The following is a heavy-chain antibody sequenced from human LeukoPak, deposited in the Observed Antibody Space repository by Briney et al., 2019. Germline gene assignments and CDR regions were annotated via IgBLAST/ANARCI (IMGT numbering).Heavy chain of an antibody. CDR1: GYTLTELS. Sequence: ASVKVSCKVSGYTLTELSMHWVRQAPGKGLEWMGGFDPEDGETIYAQKFQGRVTMTEDTSTDTAYMELSSLRSEDTAVYYCATRGLPFGGVIGAFDIWRQGTMVTVSS. CDR2: FDPEDGET. D-gene: IGHD3-16*01. CDR3: ATRGLPFGGVIGAFDI. V-gene: IGHV1-24*01. J-gene: IGHJ3*02.